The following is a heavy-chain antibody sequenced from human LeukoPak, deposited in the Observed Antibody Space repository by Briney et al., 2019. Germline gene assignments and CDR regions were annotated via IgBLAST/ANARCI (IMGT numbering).Heavy chain of an antibody. D-gene: IGHD3-16*01. CDR2: ISYDGSNT. CDR1: GFTFRSYA. J-gene: IGHJ4*02. CDR3: ARGGGN. V-gene: IGHV3-30*04. Sequence: GRSLRLSCAASGFTFRSYAMHWVRQAPGKGLEWVAVISYDGSNTYYSDSVKGRFTISRDNSKNTLYLQMNSLRAEDTAVYYCARGGGNWGQGTLVTVSS.